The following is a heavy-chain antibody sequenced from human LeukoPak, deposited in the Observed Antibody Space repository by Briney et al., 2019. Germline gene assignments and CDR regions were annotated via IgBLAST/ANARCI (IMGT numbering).Heavy chain of an antibody. CDR2: ISGSGGST. Sequence: PGGSLRLSCAASGFTFSSYGMSWVRQAPGKGLEWVSAISGSGGSTYYADSVKGRFTISRDNSKNTLDLQMNSLRAEDTAVYYCAKADGYCSSTSCHLGDAFDIWGQGTMVTVSS. CDR3: AKADGYCSSTSCHLGDAFDI. V-gene: IGHV3-23*01. D-gene: IGHD2-2*03. CDR1: GFTFSSYG. J-gene: IGHJ3*02.